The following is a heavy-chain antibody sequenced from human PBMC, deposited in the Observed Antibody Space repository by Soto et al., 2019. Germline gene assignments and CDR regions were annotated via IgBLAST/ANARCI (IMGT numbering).Heavy chain of an antibody. Sequence: PSETLSLTCTVSGGSISSSSYYWGWIRQPPGKGLEWIGSIYYSGSTYYNPFLKSRVTISVDTSKNQFSLKLSSVTAADTAVYYCARGDGSGSYNWFDPWGQGTLVTVSS. V-gene: IGHV4-39*07. CDR1: GGSISSSSYY. J-gene: IGHJ5*02. CDR2: IYYSGST. CDR3: ARGDGSGSYNWFDP. D-gene: IGHD3-10*01.